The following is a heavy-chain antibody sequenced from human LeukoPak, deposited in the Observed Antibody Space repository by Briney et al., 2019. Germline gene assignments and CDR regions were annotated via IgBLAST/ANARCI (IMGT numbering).Heavy chain of an antibody. CDR2: IYYSGST. V-gene: IGHV4-39*01. Sequence: SETLSLTCIVSGGSISSGTYYWGWIRQPPGKGLEWIGSIYYSGSTYYNPSLKSRVTISVDTSKNQFSLKLSSVTAADTAVYYCARYFSDNYFDYWGQGTLVTVSS. CDR1: GGSISSGTYY. D-gene: IGHD3-9*01. CDR3: ARYFSDNYFDY. J-gene: IGHJ4*02.